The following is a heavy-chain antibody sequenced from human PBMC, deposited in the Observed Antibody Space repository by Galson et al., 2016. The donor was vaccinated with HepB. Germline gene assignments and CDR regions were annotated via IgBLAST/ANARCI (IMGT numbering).Heavy chain of an antibody. D-gene: IGHD7-27*01. J-gene: IGHJ5*02. CDR3: ATILGAFGWFDP. CDR1: GHTLAESS. Sequence: SVKVSCKVSGHTLAESSIHWIRQAPGKGLEWMGGFAPEYGETIYEQQFQGRVTMTEDTSTDTAYLEWSSLSSEDTAVYSCATILGAFGWFDPWGQGTLVTVSS. V-gene: IGHV1-24*01. CDR2: FAPEYGET.